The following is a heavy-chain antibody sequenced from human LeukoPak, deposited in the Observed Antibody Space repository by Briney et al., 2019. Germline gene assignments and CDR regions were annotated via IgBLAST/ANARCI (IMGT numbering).Heavy chain of an antibody. D-gene: IGHD3/OR15-3a*01. V-gene: IGHV3-23*01. J-gene: IGHJ6*03. Sequence: GGSLRLSCAGSGFTFSSNALSWVRQAPGRGLEWVSAVTRDNNAYYTDSVKGRFTISRDNSKNTVFLQMNSLKIEDTAVYYCAKNDYGTDSDFYYMDFWGKGTKVTVSS. CDR3: AKNDYGTDSDFYYMDF. CDR1: GFTFSSNA. CDR2: VTRDNNA.